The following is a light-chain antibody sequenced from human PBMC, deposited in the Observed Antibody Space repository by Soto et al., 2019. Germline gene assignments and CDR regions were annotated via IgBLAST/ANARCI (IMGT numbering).Light chain of an antibody. CDR1: SSEVGGYTY. V-gene: IGLV2-11*01. CDR3: CSYAGRYTYV. Sequence: QSVLTQPRSVSGSPGQSVSISCTGTSSEVGGYTYVSWYQQHPGKAPKVMIYDVSKRPSGVPDRFSGSKSGNTASLTISGLQSEDEADYYCCSYAGRYTYVFGTGTKVTVL. J-gene: IGLJ1*01. CDR2: DVS.